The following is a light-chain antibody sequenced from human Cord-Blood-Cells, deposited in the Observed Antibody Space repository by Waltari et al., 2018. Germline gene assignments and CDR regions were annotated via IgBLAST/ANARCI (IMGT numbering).Light chain of an antibody. CDR2: GAS. CDR1: QSVSSSY. V-gene: IGKV3-20*01. CDR3: QQYGSSPPWT. Sequence: EIVLTQSPGTLSLSPGERATLSCRASQSVSSSYLAWYQQKPGQAPRLLIYGASSRATGIPDRVSCSGSGTDFTLTISRLEPEDFAVYYCQQYGSSPPWTFGQGTKVEIK. J-gene: IGKJ1*01.